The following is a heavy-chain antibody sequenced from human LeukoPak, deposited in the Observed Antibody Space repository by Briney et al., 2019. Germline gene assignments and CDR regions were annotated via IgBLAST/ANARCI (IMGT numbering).Heavy chain of an antibody. CDR3: ARGHRSGYSSGWYGSY. J-gene: IGHJ4*02. D-gene: IGHD6-19*01. V-gene: IGHV4-30-4*08. CDR2: IYYSGSI. CDR1: GGSISSGDYY. Sequence: SQTLSLTCTVSGGSISSGDYYWSWIRQPPGKGLEWIEYIYYSGSIYYNPSLKSRVTISVDTSKNQFSLKLSSVTAADTAVYYCARGHRSGYSSGWYGSYWGQGTLVTVSS.